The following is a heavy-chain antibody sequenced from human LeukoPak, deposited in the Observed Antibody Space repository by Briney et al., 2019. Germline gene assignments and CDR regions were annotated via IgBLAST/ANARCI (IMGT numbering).Heavy chain of an antibody. CDR1: GGSISSGGYS. CDR2: IYHSGST. Sequence: SETLSLTCTVSGGSISSGGYSWSWIRQPPGKGLEWIGYIYHSGSTYYNPSLKSRVTISVDRSKNQFSLKLSSVTAADTAVYYCARGGDWWDFDYWGQGALVTVSS. J-gene: IGHJ4*02. CDR3: ARGGDWWDFDY. V-gene: IGHV4-30-2*01. D-gene: IGHD2-21*02.